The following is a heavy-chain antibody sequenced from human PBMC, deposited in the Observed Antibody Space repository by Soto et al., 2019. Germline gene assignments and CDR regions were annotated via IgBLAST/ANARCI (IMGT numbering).Heavy chain of an antibody. J-gene: IGHJ5*02. CDR2: IYYSGST. D-gene: IGHD3-10*01. CDR3: ARAYYYGSGSYSVPWFDP. V-gene: IGHV4-31*03. Sequence: PSETLSLTCTVSGGSISSGGYYWSWIRQHPGKGLEWIGYIYYSGSTYYNPSLKSRVTISVDTSKNQFSLKLSSVTAADTAVYYCARAYYYGSGSYSVPWFDPWGKGTLVTVSS. CDR1: GGSISSGGYY.